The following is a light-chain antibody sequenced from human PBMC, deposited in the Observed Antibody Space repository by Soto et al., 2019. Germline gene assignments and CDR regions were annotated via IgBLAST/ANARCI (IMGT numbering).Light chain of an antibody. J-gene: IGKJ1*01. CDR2: GAS. V-gene: IGKV3-20*01. CDR1: QSVSSSY. CDR3: QQYGSSRK. Sequence: EIVLTQSPVTLSLSPWERATPSCRASQSVSSSYLAWYQQKPGQAPRLLIYGASSRATGIPDRFSGSGSGTDFTLTISRLEPEDFAVYYCQQYGSSRKCGQGTKGDIK.